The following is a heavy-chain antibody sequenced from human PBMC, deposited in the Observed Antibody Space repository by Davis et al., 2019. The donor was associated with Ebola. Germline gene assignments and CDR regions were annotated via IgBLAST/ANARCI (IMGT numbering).Heavy chain of an antibody. J-gene: IGHJ3*02. D-gene: IGHD3-22*01. CDR3: ARTYYYDSSGYRNAFDI. V-gene: IGHV3-15*01. Sequence: PGGSLRLSCAASGFIVSDKYMSWVRQAPGKGLEWVGRIKSKISGGTINYAAPVKGRFTISRDDSKNTLYLQMNSLRAEDTAVYYCARTYYYDSSGYRNAFDIWGQGTMVTVSS. CDR1: GFIVSDKY. CDR2: IKSKISGGTI.